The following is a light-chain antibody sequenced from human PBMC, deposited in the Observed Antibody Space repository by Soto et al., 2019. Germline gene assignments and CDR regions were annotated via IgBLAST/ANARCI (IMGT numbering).Light chain of an antibody. CDR1: NSNIGSNP. Sequence: QSVLTQPPSASGTPGQRVTISCSGTNSNIGSNPVNWYQQLPGTAPKLLIYSDDQRPSGVPDRFSGSKSVTSASLAISGLQSEDAADYYCSSHTSSTNYVVGTGTKVTVL. CDR2: SDD. V-gene: IGLV1-44*01. CDR3: SSHTSSTNYV. J-gene: IGLJ1*01.